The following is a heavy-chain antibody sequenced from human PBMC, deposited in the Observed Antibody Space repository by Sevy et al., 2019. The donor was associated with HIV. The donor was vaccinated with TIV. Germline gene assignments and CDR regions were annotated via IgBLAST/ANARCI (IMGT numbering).Heavy chain of an antibody. D-gene: IGHD3-10*01. J-gene: IGHJ4*02. Sequence: GGSLRLSCEVFGFTFSDYGMHWVRQAPGKGLEWVAGIWYDGINKYYADAVKGRFTISRDNSKNTLYLQMNNLRDEDTAIYFCAGDNLLPMMITMVRGALSYNFDHWGQGTLVTVSS. V-gene: IGHV3-33*01. CDR2: IWYDGINK. CDR1: GFTFSDYG. CDR3: AGDNLLPMMITMVRGALSYNFDH.